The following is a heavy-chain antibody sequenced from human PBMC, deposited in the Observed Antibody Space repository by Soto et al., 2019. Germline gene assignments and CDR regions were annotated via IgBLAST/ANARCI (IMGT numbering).Heavy chain of an antibody. J-gene: IGHJ4*02. CDR1: GFSLSTSGVG. D-gene: IGHD2-21*02. V-gene: IGHV2-5*02. CDR2: VYWDDDK. Sequence: QITLKESGPTLVKPTQTLTLTCTFSGFSLSTSGVGVAWVRQPPGKALEWLTLVYWDDDKRYSPSLKSRLTITRDTSKNQVVLTMTNMDPVDTATYYCAHTNILAVTGPRGYDYWGQGTLVTVSS. CDR3: AHTNILAVTGPRGYDY.